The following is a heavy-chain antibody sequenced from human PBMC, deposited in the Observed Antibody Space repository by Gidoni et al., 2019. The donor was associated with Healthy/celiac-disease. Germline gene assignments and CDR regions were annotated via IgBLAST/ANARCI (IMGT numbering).Heavy chain of an antibody. CDR3: AKRAVAGTNCFDY. CDR1: GFTFSSSA. V-gene: IGHV3-23*01. J-gene: IGHJ4*02. Sequence: EVQLLESGGGLVRPGGSLSPPCPASGFTFSSSAMSWVRQAPGKGLEWVSAISGSGGSTYYADSVKGRFTISRDNSKNTLYLQMNSLRAEDTAVYYCAKRAVAGTNCFDYWGQGTLVTVSS. CDR2: ISGSGGST. D-gene: IGHD6-19*01.